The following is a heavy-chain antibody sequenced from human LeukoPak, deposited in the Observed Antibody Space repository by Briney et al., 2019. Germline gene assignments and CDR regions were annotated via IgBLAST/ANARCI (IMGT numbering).Heavy chain of an antibody. D-gene: IGHD6-6*01. V-gene: IGHV4-59*01. CDR1: GGSISTYY. CDR3: ARGGAARLHFQN. J-gene: IGHJ1*01. Sequence: SETLSLTCTVSGGSISTYYWNWIRQPPGKGLGWIGYIYHSGSTNYNPSLQSRVTISVDTSKNQFSLNLNSVTAADTAVYYCARGGAARLHFQNWGQGTLVTVSS. CDR2: IYHSGST.